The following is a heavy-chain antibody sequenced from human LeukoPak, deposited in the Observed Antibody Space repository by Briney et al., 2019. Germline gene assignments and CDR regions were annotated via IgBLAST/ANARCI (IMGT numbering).Heavy chain of an antibody. J-gene: IGHJ5*02. CDR1: GGSISSYY. CDR2: IYYSGST. V-gene: IGHV4-59*01. CDR3: ARWRGKYQLLSQEKNWFDP. Sequence: PSETLSLTCTVSGGSISSYYWSWIRQPPGKGLEWIGYIYYSGSTNYNPSLKSRVTISVDTSKNQFSLKLSSVTAADTAVYYCARWRGKYQLLSQEKNWFDPWGQGTLVTVSS. D-gene: IGHD2-2*01.